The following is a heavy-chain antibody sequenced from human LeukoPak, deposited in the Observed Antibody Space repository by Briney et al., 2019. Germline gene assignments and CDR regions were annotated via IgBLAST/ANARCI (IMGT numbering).Heavy chain of an antibody. J-gene: IGHJ4*02. V-gene: IGHV4-59*01. D-gene: IGHD3-16*01. CDR1: GGSISSYY. CDR2: IYYSGST. Sequence: SETLSLTCTVSGGSISSYYWSWIRQPPGEELEWIGYIYYSGSTNYSPSLKSRVTISVDTSKNQFSLKLSSVTAADTAVYYCARYGLIRGFEYWGQGTLVTVSS. CDR3: ARYGLIRGFEY.